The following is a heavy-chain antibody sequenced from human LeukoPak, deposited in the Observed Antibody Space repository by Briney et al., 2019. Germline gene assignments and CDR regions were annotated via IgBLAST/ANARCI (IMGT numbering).Heavy chain of an antibody. CDR3: ARQLALTHSHFDY. V-gene: IGHV4-39*01. CDR1: GGSISTSAYY. Sequence: PSETLSLTCIVSGGSISTSAYYWGWIRQPPGGGLQWIGSIYYSGNTYYNSSLRSRVTISVDTSTSQFSLRLSSVTAADTAVYYCARQLALTHSHFDYWGQGTLVTVSS. CDR2: IYYSGNT. J-gene: IGHJ4*02.